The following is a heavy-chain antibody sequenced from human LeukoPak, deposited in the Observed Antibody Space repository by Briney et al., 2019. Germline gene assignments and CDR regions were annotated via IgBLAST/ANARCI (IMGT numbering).Heavy chain of an antibody. J-gene: IGHJ3*02. CDR1: GFTFSSYA. Sequence: GGSLRLSCSASGFTFSSYAMHWVRQAPGKGLEYVSAISSSGGSTYYADSVKGRFTISRDNSKDTLYLQMSSLRAEDTTVYYCVKSAGFDWLSQLDAFDIWGQGTMVTVSS. CDR2: ISSSGGST. D-gene: IGHD3-9*01. CDR3: VKSAGFDWLSQLDAFDI. V-gene: IGHV3-64D*06.